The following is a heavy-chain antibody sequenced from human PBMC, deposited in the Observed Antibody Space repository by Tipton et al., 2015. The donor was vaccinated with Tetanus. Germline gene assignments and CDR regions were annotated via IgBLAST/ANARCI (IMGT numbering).Heavy chain of an antibody. V-gene: IGHV4-59*01. CDR1: GGTITNYY. Sequence: TLSLTCTVSGGTITNYYWSWIRQPPGKRLEWIGYIYSSGSTTYNPSLRSRVAILLHTSRNQFSLRLASVTAADTAVYYCATMTPVDWYFDLWGRGTLVTVSS. CDR3: ATMTPVDWYFDL. CDR2: IYSSGST. J-gene: IGHJ2*01. D-gene: IGHD4-23*01.